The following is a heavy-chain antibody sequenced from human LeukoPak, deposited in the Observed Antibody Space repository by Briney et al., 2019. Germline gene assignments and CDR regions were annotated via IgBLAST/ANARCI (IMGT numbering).Heavy chain of an antibody. Sequence: ASVKVSCKASGYTFTSYYMHWVRQAPGQGLEWMGIINPSGGSTSYAQKFQGRVTMTRDTSTCTVYMELSSLRSEDTAVYYCARDGATNYYYMDVWGKGTTVTVSS. J-gene: IGHJ6*03. CDR3: ARDGATNYYYMDV. CDR2: INPSGGST. D-gene: IGHD3-16*01. V-gene: IGHV1-46*03. CDR1: GYTFTSYY.